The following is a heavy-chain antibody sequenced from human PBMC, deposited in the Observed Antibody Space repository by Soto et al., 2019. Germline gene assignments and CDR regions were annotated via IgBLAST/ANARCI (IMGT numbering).Heavy chain of an antibody. Sequence: GGSLRLSCAASGFTFSSYSMNWVRQAPGKGLEWVSSISSSSSYIYYADSVKGRFTISRDNAKNSLYLQMNSLRAEDTAVYYCARPREIGSYCSSTSCPYYFDYWGQGTLVTVSS. J-gene: IGHJ4*02. CDR2: ISSSSSYI. CDR3: ARPREIGSYCSSTSCPYYFDY. V-gene: IGHV3-21*01. CDR1: GFTFSSYS. D-gene: IGHD2-2*01.